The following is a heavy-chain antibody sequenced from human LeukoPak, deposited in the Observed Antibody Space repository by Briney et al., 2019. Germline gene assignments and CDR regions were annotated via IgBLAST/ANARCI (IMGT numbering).Heavy chain of an antibody. CDR3: ARISPERGYSYGPLDNYFDY. V-gene: IGHV3-7*01. CDR2: INQDGGET. D-gene: IGHD5-18*01. Sequence: GGSLRLSCAASGFTFSSYEMNWVRQAPGKGLEWVANINQDGGETYYVDSVKGRFTISRDNAKNSLYLQMNSLRAEDTAVYYCARISPERGYSYGPLDNYFDYWGQGTLVTVSS. CDR1: GFTFSSYE. J-gene: IGHJ4*02.